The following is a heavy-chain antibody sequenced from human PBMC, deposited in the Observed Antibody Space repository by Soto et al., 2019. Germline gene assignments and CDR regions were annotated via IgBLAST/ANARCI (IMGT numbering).Heavy chain of an antibody. CDR2: ISYDGSNK. Sequence: GGSLRLSCAASRFTFSSYGMHWVRQAPGKGLEWVAVISYDGSNKYYADSVKGRFTISRDNSKNTLYLQMNSLRAEDTAVYYCAKARFGFATTGTQDYWGQGTLVTVSS. CDR1: RFTFSSYG. D-gene: IGHD1-1*01. V-gene: IGHV3-30*18. CDR3: AKARFGFATTGTQDY. J-gene: IGHJ4*02.